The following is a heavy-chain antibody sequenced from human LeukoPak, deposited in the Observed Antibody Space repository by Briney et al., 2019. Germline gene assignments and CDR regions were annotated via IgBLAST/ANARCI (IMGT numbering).Heavy chain of an antibody. J-gene: IGHJ4*02. CDR3: ARLNYYGSGNAGY. Sequence: SETLSLTCGVYGESFSGYYWTWIRQPPGKGLEWIGEINHSGSTNYNPSLKSRVTISVDTSKNQFSLKLSYVTAADTAVYYCARLNYYGSGNAGYWGQGTLVTVSS. CDR2: INHSGST. D-gene: IGHD3-10*01. CDR1: GESFSGYY. V-gene: IGHV4-34*01.